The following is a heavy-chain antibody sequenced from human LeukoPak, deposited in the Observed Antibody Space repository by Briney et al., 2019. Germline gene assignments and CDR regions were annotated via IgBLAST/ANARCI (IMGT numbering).Heavy chain of an antibody. J-gene: IGHJ4*02. V-gene: IGHV3-21*01. D-gene: IGHD2-15*01. CDR3: ARGAGDIVVVVAANYYFDY. CDR1: EFSVGSNY. Sequence: GGSLRLSCAASEFSVGSNYMTWVRQAPGKGLEWVSSISSSSSYIYYADSVKGRFTISRDNAKNSLYLQMNSLRAEDTAVYYCARGAGDIVVVVAANYYFDYWGQGTLVTVSS. CDR2: ISSSSSYI.